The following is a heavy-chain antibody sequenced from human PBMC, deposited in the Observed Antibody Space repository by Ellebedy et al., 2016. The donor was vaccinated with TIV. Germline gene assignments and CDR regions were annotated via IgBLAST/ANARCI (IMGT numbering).Heavy chain of an antibody. CDR3: ARGGSAWHGFDY. CDR2: ISDSAART. CDR1: GFTFSTYA. V-gene: IGHV3-23*01. Sequence: GGSLRLXCAASGFTFSTYAMSWVRQAPGKGLEWVSAISDSAARTYYADSVKGRFTISRDNSGEMLYLQMNSLRDEDTAVYYCARGGSAWHGFDYWGQGTLVTVSS. J-gene: IGHJ4*02. D-gene: IGHD6-19*01.